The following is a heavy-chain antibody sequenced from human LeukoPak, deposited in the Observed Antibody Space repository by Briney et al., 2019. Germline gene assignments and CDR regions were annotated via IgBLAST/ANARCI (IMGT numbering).Heavy chain of an antibody. D-gene: IGHD3-22*01. CDR1: GGALISYY. J-gene: IGHJ6*03. CDR3: ARLKFYDSTGYSPGYYMDV. Sequence: PSETLSLTCSVSGGALISYYWSWLRQPAGKAPEWIGRIYPTGNTDYNPSLKTRVTMSTDLSKKQFSLRLKSVTAADTAVYYCARLKFYDSTGYSPGYYMDVWGKGTAVTVSS. V-gene: IGHV4-4*07. CDR2: IYPTGNT.